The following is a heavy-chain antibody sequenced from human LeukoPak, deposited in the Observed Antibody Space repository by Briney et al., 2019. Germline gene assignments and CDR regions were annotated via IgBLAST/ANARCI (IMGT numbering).Heavy chain of an antibody. D-gene: IGHD6-13*01. J-gene: IGHJ4*02. CDR1: GFTFSEHY. CDR2: IRNKAKSYTT. V-gene: IGHV3-72*01. Sequence: GGSLRLSCAASGFTFSEHYMDWVRQAPGKGLEWVGRIRNKAKSYTTEYAASVKGRFTISRDDSKNSLYLQMNSLKTEDTAVYYCARVVAAVGSYYFDCWGQGTLVTVSS. CDR3: ARVVAAVGSYYFDC.